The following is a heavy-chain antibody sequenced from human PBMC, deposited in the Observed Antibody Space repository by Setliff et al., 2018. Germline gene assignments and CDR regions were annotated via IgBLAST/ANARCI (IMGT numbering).Heavy chain of an antibody. J-gene: IGHJ6*03. V-gene: IGHV4-59*01. CDR3: XXXPDSGTYYNLYPYYNDV. CDR1: GGSISGYY. D-gene: IGHD1-26*01. Sequence: PSETLSLTCNVSGGSISGYYWSWIRQPPGKGLEWIGNIYSSGSIKYNPSLRSRVTISVXXXKNXXXXXXXXXXXXXXXXXXXXXXPDSGTYYNLYPYYNDVWGKGTTVTVSS. CDR2: IYSSGSI.